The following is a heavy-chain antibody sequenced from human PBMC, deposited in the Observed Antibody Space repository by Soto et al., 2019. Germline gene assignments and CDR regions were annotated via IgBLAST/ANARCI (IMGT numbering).Heavy chain of an antibody. Sequence: GGSLRLSCAASGFTFSSYAMHWVRQAPGKGLEWVAVISYDGSNKYYADSVKGRFTISRDNSKNTLYLQMNSLRAEDTAVYYCARDRLPYCGGDCYQDYFDYWGQGTLVTVSS. D-gene: IGHD2-21*02. J-gene: IGHJ4*02. V-gene: IGHV3-30-3*01. CDR2: ISYDGSNK. CDR1: GFTFSSYA. CDR3: ARDRLPYCGGDCYQDYFDY.